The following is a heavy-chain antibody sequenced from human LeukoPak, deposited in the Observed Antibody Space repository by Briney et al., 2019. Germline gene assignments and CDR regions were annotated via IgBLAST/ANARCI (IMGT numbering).Heavy chain of an antibody. CDR2: IIPILGIA. V-gene: IGHV1-69*04. J-gene: IGHJ3*02. CDR3: ARDRLIIDAFDI. D-gene: IGHD2-8*01. Sequence: ASVKVSCKASGGTFSSYAISWVRQAPGQGLEWMGRIIPILGIANYAQKFQGRVTITADKSTSTAYMELSSLRSEDTAVYYCARDRLIIDAFDIWGQGTMVTVSS. CDR1: GGTFSSYA.